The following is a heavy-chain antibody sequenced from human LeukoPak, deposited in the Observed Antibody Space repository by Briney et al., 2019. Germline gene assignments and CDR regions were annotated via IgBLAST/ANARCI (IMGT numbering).Heavy chain of an antibody. Sequence: ASVKVSCKASGYTFTSYAMHWVRQAPGQRLEWMGWINAGNGNTKYSQKFQGRVTITRDTSASTAYMELSSLRSEDTAVYYCARAPTMVTYYFDYWGQGTLVTVSS. V-gene: IGHV1-3*01. CDR1: GYTFTSYA. D-gene: IGHD5-18*01. J-gene: IGHJ4*02. CDR3: ARAPTMVTYYFDY. CDR2: INAGNGNT.